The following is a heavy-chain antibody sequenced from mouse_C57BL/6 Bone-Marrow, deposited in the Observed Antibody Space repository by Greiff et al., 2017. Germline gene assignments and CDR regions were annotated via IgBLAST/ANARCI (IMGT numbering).Heavy chain of an antibody. J-gene: IGHJ2*01. CDR1: GYTFTSYW. V-gene: IGHV1-64*01. CDR2: IHPNSGST. Sequence: VQLQQPGAELVKPGASVKLSCKASGYTFTSYWMHWVKQRPGQGLEWIGMIHPNSGSTNYNEKFKSKATLTVDKSSSTAYMQLISLTTEDSTIYYCATGTFFDYWGQGTTLTVTS. CDR3: ATGTFFDY. D-gene: IGHD4-1*01.